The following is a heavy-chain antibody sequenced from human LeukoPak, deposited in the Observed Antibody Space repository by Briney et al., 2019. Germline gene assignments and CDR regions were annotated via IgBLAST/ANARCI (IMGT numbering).Heavy chain of an antibody. CDR2: VRGKSQSYTT. J-gene: IGHJ4*02. CDR3: ARTYSQTTYYQDYFDS. CDR1: GFSLGDYY. V-gene: IGHV3-72*01. Sequence: AGSLRLSCAASGFSLGDYYMEWVRQAPGKGLEWVGRVRGKSQSYTTAYAASVKGRFTVSRDDSKNSLYLQMNSLKTEDTAVYYCARTYSQTTYYQDYFDSWGRGTLVTVSS. D-gene: IGHD3-22*01.